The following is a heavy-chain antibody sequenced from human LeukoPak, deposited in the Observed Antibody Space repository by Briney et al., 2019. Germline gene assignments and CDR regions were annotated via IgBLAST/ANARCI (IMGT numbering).Heavy chain of an antibody. Sequence: PSETLSLTCTVSGGSISSGSYYWSWIRQPAGKGLESIGRFYTTGSTNYNPSLKSRVTISVDTARNQFSLKLSSVTAADTAVYYCARHVYYYGSGSNWFDPWGQGTLVTVSS. V-gene: IGHV4-61*02. CDR1: GGSISSGSYY. J-gene: IGHJ5*02. D-gene: IGHD3-10*01. CDR2: FYTTGST. CDR3: ARHVYYYGSGSNWFDP.